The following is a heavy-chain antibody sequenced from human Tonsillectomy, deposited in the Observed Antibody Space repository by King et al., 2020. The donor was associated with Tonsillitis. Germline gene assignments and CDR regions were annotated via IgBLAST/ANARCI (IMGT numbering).Heavy chain of an antibody. CDR3: ARTPPNTIFVMVSYGDYFDY. CDR1: GGSISSYY. D-gene: IGHD3-3*01. J-gene: IGHJ4*02. Sequence: VQLPESGPGLVKPSETLSLTCTVSGGSISSYYWSWIRQPPGKGLEWIGFIYYSGSTNYNPSLKSRVTISVHTSKNQFSRKLSSVTAADTAVYYCARTPPNTIFVMVSYGDYFDYWGQGTLVTVSS. CDR2: IYYSGST. V-gene: IGHV4-59*01.